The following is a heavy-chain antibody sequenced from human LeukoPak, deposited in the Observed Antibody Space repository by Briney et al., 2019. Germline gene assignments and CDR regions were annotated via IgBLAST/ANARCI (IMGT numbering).Heavy chain of an antibody. J-gene: IGHJ4*02. Sequence: GGSLRLSCAASGFTFSDYYMSCIRQAPGKGLEWVSYISSSNRYTNYADSVKGRFTISRDNAKNSLYLQMNSLRDEDTAVYYCAGDFGPLGSWSIDYWGQGTLVTVSS. CDR2: ISSSNRYT. CDR3: AGDFGPLGSWSIDY. V-gene: IGHV3-11*06. D-gene: IGHD6-13*01. CDR1: GFTFSDYY.